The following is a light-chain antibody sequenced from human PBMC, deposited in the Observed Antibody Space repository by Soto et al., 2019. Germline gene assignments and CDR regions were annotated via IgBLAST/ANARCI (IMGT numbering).Light chain of an antibody. J-gene: IGKJ1*01. CDR2: GAS. Sequence: LTQSPGTVSLSPGEGATLSCRTSQRVDNNFVAWYQQKPGQAPRLLIYGASTRATGIPDRFSGSGFGTDFTLTITRLEPEDFAVYYCQQYGSSIWKFGLGTKVDIK. V-gene: IGKV3-20*01. CDR1: QRVDNNF. CDR3: QQYGSSIWK.